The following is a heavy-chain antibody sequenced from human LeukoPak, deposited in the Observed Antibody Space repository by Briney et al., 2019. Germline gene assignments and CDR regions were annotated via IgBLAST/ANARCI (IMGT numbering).Heavy chain of an antibody. CDR3: ARATLIRVDY. D-gene: IGHD2-8*01. J-gene: IGHJ4*02. CDR2: IYTSGST. Sequence: SETLSLTCTVSGGSISSGSYYWSWIRQPAGKGLEWIGRIYTSGSTNYNPSLKSRVTISVDTSKNQFSLKLSSVTAADTAVYYWARATLIRVDYWAQGTLDPVSS. CDR1: GGSISSGSYY. V-gene: IGHV4-61*02.